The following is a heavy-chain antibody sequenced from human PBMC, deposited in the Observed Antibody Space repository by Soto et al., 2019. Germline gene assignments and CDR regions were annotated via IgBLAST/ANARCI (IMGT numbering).Heavy chain of an antibody. V-gene: IGHV4-34*01. CDR3: ARGRVRGYSYGVFDY. J-gene: IGHJ4*02. CDR1: GGSFSGYY. D-gene: IGHD5-18*01. Sequence: SETLSLTCAVYGGSFSGYYWSWIRQPPGKGLEWIGEINHSGSTNYNPSLRSRVTISVDTSKNQFSLKLSSVTAADTAVYYCARGRVRGYSYGVFDYWGQGTLVTVSS. CDR2: INHSGST.